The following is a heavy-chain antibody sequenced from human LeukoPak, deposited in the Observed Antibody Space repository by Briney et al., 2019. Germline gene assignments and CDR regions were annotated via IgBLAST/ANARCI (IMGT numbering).Heavy chain of an antibody. Sequence: PGGSLRLSCAASGFTFSSYAMHWVRQAPGKGLEWVAVISYDGSNKYYADSVKGRFTISRDNSKNTLYLEMNSLRAEDTAVYYCARVTSGSLGNWGQGTLVTVSS. CDR1: GFTFSSYA. J-gene: IGHJ4*02. CDR2: ISYDGSNK. D-gene: IGHD3-10*01. V-gene: IGHV3-30-3*01. CDR3: ARVTSGSLGN.